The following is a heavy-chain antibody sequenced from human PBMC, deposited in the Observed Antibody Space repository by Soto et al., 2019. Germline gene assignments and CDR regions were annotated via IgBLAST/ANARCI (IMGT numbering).Heavy chain of an antibody. Sequence: SVKVSCKASGGTLSSYTISWVRQAPGQGLEWMGRIIPILGIANYAQKFQGRVTITADKSTSTAYMELSSLRSEDTAVYYCARGGGFVVVPAAMRADYYYYMDVWGKGTTVTVSS. CDR3: ARGGGFVVVPAAMRADYYYYMDV. D-gene: IGHD2-2*01. J-gene: IGHJ6*03. CDR1: GGTLSSYT. V-gene: IGHV1-69*02. CDR2: IIPILGIA.